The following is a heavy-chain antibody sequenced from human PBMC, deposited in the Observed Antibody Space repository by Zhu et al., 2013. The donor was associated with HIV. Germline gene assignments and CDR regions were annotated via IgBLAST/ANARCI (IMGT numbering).Heavy chain of an antibody. CDR2: IHYSGST. V-gene: IGHV4-39*07. CDR1: GGSISSSNYY. Sequence: QVQLQESGPRLVKPSETLSLTCSVSGGSISSSNYYWGWIRQPPGKGLEWIGSIHYSGSTNYNPSLKSRVTISVGSSKNQFALRLTSVTAADTAVYYCARRGYYYDSSGPAGAFDIWGQGTMVTVSS. D-gene: IGHD3-22*01. CDR3: ARRGYYYDSSGPAGAFDI. J-gene: IGHJ3*02.